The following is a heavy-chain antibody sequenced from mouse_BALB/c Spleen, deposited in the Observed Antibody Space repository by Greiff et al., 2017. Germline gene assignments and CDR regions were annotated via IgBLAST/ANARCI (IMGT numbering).Heavy chain of an antibody. V-gene: IGHV1S81*02. D-gene: IGHD2-3*01. Sequence: QVQLQQSGAELVKPGASVKLSCKASGYTFTSYFMYWVKQRPGQGLEWIGGINPSNGGTNFNEKFKSKATLTVDKSSSTAYMQLSSLTSEDSAVYYCTRRGYYEGVDYWGQGTSVTVSS. CDR1: GYTFTSYF. CDR3: TRRGYYEGVDY. J-gene: IGHJ4*01. CDR2: INPSNGGT.